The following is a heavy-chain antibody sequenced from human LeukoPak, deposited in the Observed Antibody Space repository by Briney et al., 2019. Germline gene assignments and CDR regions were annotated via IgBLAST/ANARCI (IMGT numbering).Heavy chain of an antibody. CDR1: GFTVSSNC. Sequence: GGSLRLSCAASGFTVSSNCMSWVRQAPGKGLEWVSGMSGSGDGTYYADSVKGRFTISRDNSKNTLYLQMNSLRAEDTALYYCAKRVAATRALDYWGQGTLVTVSS. D-gene: IGHD4-11*01. CDR2: MSGSGDGT. CDR3: AKRVAATRALDY. V-gene: IGHV3-23*01. J-gene: IGHJ4*02.